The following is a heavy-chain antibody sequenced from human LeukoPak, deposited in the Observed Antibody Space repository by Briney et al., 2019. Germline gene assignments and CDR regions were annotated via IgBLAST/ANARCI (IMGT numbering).Heavy chain of an antibody. V-gene: IGHV4-34*01. Sequence: TSETLSLTCAVYGGSFSGYYWSWIRQPPGKGLEWIGEINHSGSTNYNPSLKSRVTISVDTSKNQFSLKLSSVTAADTAVYYCARRVVKKYYYDSSGYFHFDYWGQGTLVTVSS. CDR2: INHSGST. CDR3: ARRVVKKYYYDSSGYFHFDY. J-gene: IGHJ4*02. CDR1: GGSFSGYY. D-gene: IGHD3-22*01.